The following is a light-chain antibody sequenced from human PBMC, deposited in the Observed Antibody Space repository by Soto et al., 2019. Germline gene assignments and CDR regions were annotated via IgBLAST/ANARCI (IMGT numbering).Light chain of an antibody. CDR1: SSNIGPNY. CDR3: ATWDDALNHWV. J-gene: IGLJ3*02. CDR2: RNS. V-gene: IGLV1-47*01. Sequence: QSVLTQPSSESGIPGQTVTISCSGNSSNIGPNYVYWYQQFPATAPKLLISRNSHRPSWVPDRISGSKSATSATLAISGLRSEDEADYHCATWDDALNHWVFGGGTKVTVL.